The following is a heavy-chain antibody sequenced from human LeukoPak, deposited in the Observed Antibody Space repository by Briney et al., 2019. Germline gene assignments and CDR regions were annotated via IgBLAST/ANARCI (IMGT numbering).Heavy chain of an antibody. J-gene: IGHJ4*02. CDR2: INHSGST. CDR3: ARDSFRTVTPYYFDY. CDR1: GGSFSGYY. D-gene: IGHD4-11*01. Sequence: SETLSLTCAVYGGSFSGYYWSWIRQPPGKGLEWIGEINHSGSTNYNPSLKSRVTISVDTSKNQFSLKLSSVTAADTAVYYCARDSFRTVTPYYFDYWGQGTLVTVSS. V-gene: IGHV4-34*01.